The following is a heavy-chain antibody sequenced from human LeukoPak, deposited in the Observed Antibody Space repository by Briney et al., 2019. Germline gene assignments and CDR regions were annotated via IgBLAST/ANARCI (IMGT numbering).Heavy chain of an antibody. J-gene: IGHJ4*02. CDR3: ARAQYYYDSSGYYYSYYFDY. D-gene: IGHD3-22*01. V-gene: IGHV4-34*01. CDR2: INHSGST. Sequence: SETLSLTCAVYGGSFSGYYWSWIRQPPGKGLEWIGEINHSGSTNYKPSLKSRITISVDTSKNQFSLKLSSVTAADTAVYYCARAQYYYDSSGYYYSYYFDYWGQGTLVTVSS. CDR1: GGSFSGYY.